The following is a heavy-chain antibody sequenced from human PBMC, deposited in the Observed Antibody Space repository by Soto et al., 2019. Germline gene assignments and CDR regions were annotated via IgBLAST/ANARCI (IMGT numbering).Heavy chain of an antibody. CDR3: VREEGVVGVSYESAS. CDR1: VFTLTAYT. CDR2: INVRINYK. V-gene: IGHV3-21*01. Sequence: VGSLILSCFSSVFTLTAYTINLFLQAPVTCLEWVSSINVRINYKYYSDSVKGLFTISRYNTQNSLFLQMSRLGPEDKATYYCVREEGVVGVSYESASWGKGTLVPXSS. D-gene: IGHD1-26*01. J-gene: IGHJ1*01.